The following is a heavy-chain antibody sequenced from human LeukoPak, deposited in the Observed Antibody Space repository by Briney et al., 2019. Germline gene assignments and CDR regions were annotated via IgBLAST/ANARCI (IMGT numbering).Heavy chain of an antibody. CDR1: GFTVSSNY. D-gene: IGHD6-13*01. CDR3: ARSAGSSWYQYYFDY. CDR2: IYSGGST. J-gene: IGHJ4*02. Sequence: GGSLRLSCAASGFTVSSNYMSWVRQAPVKGLEWVSVIYSGGSTYYADSVKGRFTISRDNSKNTLYLQMNSLRAEDTAVYYCARSAGSSWYQYYFDYWGQGTLVTVSS. V-gene: IGHV3-66*01.